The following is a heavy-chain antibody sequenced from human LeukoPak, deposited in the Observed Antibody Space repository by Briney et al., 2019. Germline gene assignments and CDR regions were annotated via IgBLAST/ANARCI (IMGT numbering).Heavy chain of an antibody. V-gene: IGHV4-59*01. CDR2: IYYSGST. CDR3: ARAAGEDAFDI. Sequence: SETLSLTCTVSGGSISSYYWSWIRQPPGKGLEWIGYIYYSGSTNYNPSLKSRVTISVDTSKNQFSLKLSSVTAADTAVYYCARAAGEDAFDIWGQGTMVNVSS. D-gene: IGHD6-13*01. J-gene: IGHJ3*02. CDR1: GGSISSYY.